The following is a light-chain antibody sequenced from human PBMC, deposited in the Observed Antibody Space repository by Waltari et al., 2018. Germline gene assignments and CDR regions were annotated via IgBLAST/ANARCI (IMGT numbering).Light chain of an antibody. J-gene: IGLJ3*02. CDR3: FSYTSSSTWV. CDR2: DVT. Sequence: QSALTQPASVSGSPGQSITISCTGTRSDVGGYNYVSWFQQHPGKAPKLMIYDVTNRPSGVSNRFSGSKSGDTASLTISGLQAEDEADYYCFSYTSSSTWVFGGGTKLTVL. CDR1: RSDVGGYNY. V-gene: IGLV2-14*03.